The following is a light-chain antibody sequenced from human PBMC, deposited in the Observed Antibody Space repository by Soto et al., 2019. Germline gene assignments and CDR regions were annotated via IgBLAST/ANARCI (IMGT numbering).Light chain of an antibody. CDR3: QQSNWAPRK. Sequence: EVVLTQSPGTLSLSPGEGATLSCRASQSVGSAYSAWFQQKPGQAPRLLIYGASNRATGIPDRFSGSGSGTDFSLTISSLEPEDFEMYYCQQSNWAPRKFGKGTKVDI. CDR2: GAS. V-gene: IGKV3-20*01. J-gene: IGKJ1*01. CDR1: QSVGSAY.